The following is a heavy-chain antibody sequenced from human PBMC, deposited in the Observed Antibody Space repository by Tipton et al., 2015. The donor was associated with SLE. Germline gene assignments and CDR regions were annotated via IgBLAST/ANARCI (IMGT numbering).Heavy chain of an antibody. CDR2: ISYDGSYG. CDR1: GFTFSHYA. Sequence: SLRLSCAGSGFTFSHYAMHWVRQAPDEGPDGVAVISYDGSYGNYADSVKGRFTISRDNSKNTVYLQMNSLRVEDTALYYCAREIAARPTRFDYWGQGILVTVSS. D-gene: IGHD6-6*01. V-gene: IGHV3-30*04. CDR3: AREIAARPTRFDY. J-gene: IGHJ4*02.